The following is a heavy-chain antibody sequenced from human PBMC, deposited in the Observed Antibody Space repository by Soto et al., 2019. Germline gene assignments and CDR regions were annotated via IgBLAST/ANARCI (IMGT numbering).Heavy chain of an antibody. CDR2: IYYSGST. D-gene: IGHD2-21*01. V-gene: IGHV4-59*01. CDR1: AGSIGSYY. Sequence: QVQLQESGPGLVKPSETLSLTCTVSAGSIGSYYWSWLRQPPGKGLEWIGHIYYSGSTKYSPSLTSRVTILVSTSKYQFSLKLNAVNAADTAVYYCARVDGCGGNCFYGMAVWGTGTTVTVSS. CDR3: ARVDGCGGNCFYGMAV. J-gene: IGHJ6*04.